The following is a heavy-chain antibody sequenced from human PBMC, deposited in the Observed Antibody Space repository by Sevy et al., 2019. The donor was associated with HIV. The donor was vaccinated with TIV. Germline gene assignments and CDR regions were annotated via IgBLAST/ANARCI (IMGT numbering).Heavy chain of an antibody. CDR1: GFTFSSYA. V-gene: IGHV3-23*01. Sequence: GGSLRLSCAASGFTFSSYAMSWVRQAPGKGLEWVSAISGSGGSTYYADSVKGRFTISRDNSKNTLYLQMNSLGAEDTAVYYCAQEGTMIVVVIQHYFDYWGQGTLVTVSS. CDR2: ISGSGGST. D-gene: IGHD3-22*01. J-gene: IGHJ4*02. CDR3: AQEGTMIVVVIQHYFDY.